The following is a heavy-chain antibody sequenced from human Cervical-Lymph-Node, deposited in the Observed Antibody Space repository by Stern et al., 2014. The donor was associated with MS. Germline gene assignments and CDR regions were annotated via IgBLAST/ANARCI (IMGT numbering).Heavy chain of an antibody. D-gene: IGHD3-22*01. V-gene: IGHV1-3*01. CDR3: ARLHYDSSGSGGD. CDR2: INAGNGDT. CDR1: GYSFTSYA. Sequence: QVQLVQSGAEVKKPGASVKVSCKDSGYSFTSYALHWVRQAPGQRFEWMGWINAGNGDTKYSQICQGRVTITSDTSANTAYMELTSLKSVDTAVYYCARLHYDSSGSGGDWGQGTLVTVSS. J-gene: IGHJ4*02.